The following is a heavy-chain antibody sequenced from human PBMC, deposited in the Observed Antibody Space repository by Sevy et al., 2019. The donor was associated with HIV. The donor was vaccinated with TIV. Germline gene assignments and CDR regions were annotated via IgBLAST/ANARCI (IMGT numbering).Heavy chain of an antibody. J-gene: IGHJ4*02. Sequence: GGSLRLSCTASGFTFSSYAMHWVRQAPGKGLEYVSAISSTGGSTYYADSVKGRFTISRDNSKNTLYLQMSSLRAEDTAVYYCVNDGPTVTKVGIGGEYYSDYWGQGTLVTVSS. CDR3: VNDGPTVTKVGIGGEYYSDY. CDR2: ISSTGGST. D-gene: IGHD4-17*01. V-gene: IGHV3-64D*06. CDR1: GFTFSSYA.